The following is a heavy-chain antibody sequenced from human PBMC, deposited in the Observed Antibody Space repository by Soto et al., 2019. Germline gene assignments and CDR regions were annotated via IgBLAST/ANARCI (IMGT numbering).Heavy chain of an antibody. CDR2: ISGSTTTI. CDR3: AKDRKYYFDY. CDR1: GFTFSDYY. J-gene: IGHJ4*02. Sequence: GGSLRLSCAASGFTFSDYYMTWLRRAPGKGLEWVSYISGSTTTIYYADSVKGRFTISRDNSKNTLYLQMNSLRAEDTAVYYCAKDRKYYFDYWGQGALVTVSS. V-gene: IGHV3-11*01.